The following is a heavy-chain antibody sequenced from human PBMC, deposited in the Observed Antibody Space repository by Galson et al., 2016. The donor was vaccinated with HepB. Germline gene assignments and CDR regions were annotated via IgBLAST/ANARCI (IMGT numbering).Heavy chain of an antibody. CDR2: INQDGSEK. V-gene: IGHV3-7*01. CDR3: ARLRRCKYDFWSGIVYYFDY. CDR1: AFTFSRYS. Sequence: SLRLSCAASAFTFSRYSMSWVRQAPGRGLEWVANINQDGSEKYYVDSVKGRFTISRDNAENSLYLQMNSLRAEDTAVYYCARLRRCKYDFWSGIVYYFDYWGQGTLVTVSS. J-gene: IGHJ4*02. D-gene: IGHD3-3*01.